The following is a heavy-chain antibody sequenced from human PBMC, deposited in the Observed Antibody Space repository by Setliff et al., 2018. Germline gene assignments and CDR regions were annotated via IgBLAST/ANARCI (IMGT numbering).Heavy chain of an antibody. Sequence: GASVKVSCKASGYTFTTYDINWVRQAPGQGLEWMGKIIPIFGTANYAQKFQGRVTIIADKSTSTAYMELSSLRSEDTAVYYCARGWGVITIFGMDYYMDVWGKGTTVTVSS. V-gene: IGHV1-69*06. J-gene: IGHJ6*03. D-gene: IGHD3-3*01. CDR2: IIPIFGTA. CDR1: GYTFTTYD. CDR3: ARGWGVITIFGMDYYMDV.